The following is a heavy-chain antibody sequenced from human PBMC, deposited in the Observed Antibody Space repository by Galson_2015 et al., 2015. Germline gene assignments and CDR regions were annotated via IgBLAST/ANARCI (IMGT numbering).Heavy chain of an antibody. CDR1: GFVVSDYY. D-gene: IGHD1-26*01. V-gene: IGHV3-53*01. J-gene: IGHJ4*02. Sequence: SLRLSCAASGFVVSDYYMSWVRQAPGKGPEWVSIVYSGGSTYYEDSVKGRFTIFRDTSKNTVYLQMNRLRGEDTAIYYCARGGRNGSNRGEVDIWGQGMLVTVSS. CDR2: VYSGGST. CDR3: ARGGRNGSNRGEVDI.